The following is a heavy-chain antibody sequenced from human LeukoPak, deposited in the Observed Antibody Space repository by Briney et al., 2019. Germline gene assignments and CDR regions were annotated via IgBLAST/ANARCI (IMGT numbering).Heavy chain of an antibody. J-gene: IGHJ2*01. CDR3: ARGHDFGVYTWYFDL. CDR1: GDTFTSYY. CDR2: INPSSSST. V-gene: IGHV1-46*01. Sequence: ASVKVSCKASGDTFTSYYMHWVRQAPGQGLEWMGIINPSSSSTSYAQKFQGRVTMTRDTSTSTVYMELSSLRSEDTAVYYCARGHDFGVYTWYFDLWGRGTLVTVS. D-gene: IGHD3/OR15-3a*01.